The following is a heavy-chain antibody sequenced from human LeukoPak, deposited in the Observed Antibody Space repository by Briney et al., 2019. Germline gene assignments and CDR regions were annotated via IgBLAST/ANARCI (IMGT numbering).Heavy chain of an antibody. Sequence: ASVKVSCKASGYTFTSYDINWVRQATGQGLEWMGWMNPNSGNTGYAQKFQGRVTMTRNASISTAYMELSSLRSEDTAVYYCARGCTNGVCYISSWFDPWGQGTLVTVSS. D-gene: IGHD2-8*01. J-gene: IGHJ5*02. CDR2: MNPNSGNT. V-gene: IGHV1-8*01. CDR1: GYTFTSYD. CDR3: ARGCTNGVCYISSWFDP.